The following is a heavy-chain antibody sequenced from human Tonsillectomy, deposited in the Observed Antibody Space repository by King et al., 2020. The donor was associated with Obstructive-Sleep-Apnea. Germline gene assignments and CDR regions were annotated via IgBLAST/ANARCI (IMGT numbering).Heavy chain of an antibody. Sequence: VQLVESGGGLVQPGGSLRLSCAASGFTFSSYAMSWVRQAPGKGLEWVSAISGSGGTTHYADSVKGRFTISRDNSKNTLYLHMNSLRAEDTAVYYCASLAYAYNSGWYHHWGQGTQVTVSS. J-gene: IGHJ5*02. V-gene: IGHV3-23*04. CDR1: GFTFSSYA. CDR2: ISGSGGTT. CDR3: ASLAYAYNSGWYHH. D-gene: IGHD6-19*01.